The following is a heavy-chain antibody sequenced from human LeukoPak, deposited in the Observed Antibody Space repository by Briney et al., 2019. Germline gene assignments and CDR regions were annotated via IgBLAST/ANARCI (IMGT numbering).Heavy chain of an antibody. V-gene: IGHV4-4*09. J-gene: IGHJ6*03. D-gene: IGHD2-2*01. CDR2: IYTSGST. CDR1: GGSISSYY. CDR3: ARGRQMYCSSTSCFHYYYMDV. Sequence: SETLSLTCTVSGGSISSYYWSWIRQPPGKGLEWIGYIYTSGSTNYNPSLKSRVTISVDTSKNQFSLKLSSVTAADTAVYYCARGRQMYCSSTSCFHYYYMDVWGKGTTVTVSS.